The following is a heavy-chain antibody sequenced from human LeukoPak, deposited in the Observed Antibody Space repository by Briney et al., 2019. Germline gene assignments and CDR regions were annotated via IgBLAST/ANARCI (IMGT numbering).Heavy chain of an antibody. Sequence: PGGSLRLSCAASGFTLSSYAMSWVRQAPGKGLEWVSAISGSGGSTYYADSVKGRLTISRDNSKNTLYLQMNSLRAEDTAVYYCAKWNVGTWIQLWFEYDYWGQGTLVTVSS. CDR1: GFTLSSYA. V-gene: IGHV3-23*01. CDR3: AKWNVGTWIQLWFEYDY. J-gene: IGHJ4*02. D-gene: IGHD5-18*01. CDR2: ISGSGGST.